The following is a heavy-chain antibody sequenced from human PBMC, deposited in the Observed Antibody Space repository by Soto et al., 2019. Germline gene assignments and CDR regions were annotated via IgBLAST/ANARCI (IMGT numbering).Heavy chain of an antibody. CDR2: IYYSGST. CDR1: GDSISSGDYY. D-gene: IGHD4-17*01. CDR3: ARVNYGDYDWFDP. V-gene: IGHV4-30-4*01. Sequence: QVQLQESGPGLVKPSQTLSLTCTDSGDSISSGDYYWSWIRQPPGKGLEWIGYIYYSGSTYYNPSLKSRVTISVDTSKNQFSLKLSSVTAADTAVYYCARVNYGDYDWFDPWGQGTLVTVSS. J-gene: IGHJ5*02.